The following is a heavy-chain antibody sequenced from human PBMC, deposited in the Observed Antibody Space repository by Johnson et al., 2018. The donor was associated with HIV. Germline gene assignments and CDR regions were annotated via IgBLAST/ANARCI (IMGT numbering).Heavy chain of an antibody. Sequence: VQLVESGGGVVQPGKSLRLSCAASGLTLSDFAMHWVRQAPGKGLEWVSYISSSGSTIYYADSVKGRFTISRDNSKNTLYLQMNSLRAEDTAVYFCAKTHTYGGAFDIWGQGTMVTVSS. D-gene: IGHD5-18*01. CDR2: ISSSGSTI. J-gene: IGHJ3*02. V-gene: IGHV3-48*01. CDR3: AKTHTYGGAFDI. CDR1: GLTLSDFA.